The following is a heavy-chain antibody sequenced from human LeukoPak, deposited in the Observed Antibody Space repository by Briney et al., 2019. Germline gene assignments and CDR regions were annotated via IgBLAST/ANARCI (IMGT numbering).Heavy chain of an antibody. CDR3: TRHIPLQFEAFDV. D-gene: IGHD5-24*01. J-gene: IGHJ3*01. CDR1: GGSFSGYY. V-gene: IGHV4-34*01. CDR2: INHSGSA. Sequence: SETLSLTCAVYGGSFSGYYWSWIRQPPGKGLEWIGEINHSGSANYNPSLKSRVTISVGTSKNQFSLKLSSVTAADTAVYYCTRHIPLQFEAFDVWGQGTMVAVSS.